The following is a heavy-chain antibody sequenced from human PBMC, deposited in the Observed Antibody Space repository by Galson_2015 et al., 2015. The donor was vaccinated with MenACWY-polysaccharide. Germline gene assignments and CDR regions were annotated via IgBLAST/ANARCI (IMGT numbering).Heavy chain of an antibody. D-gene: IGHD2-21*01. CDR3: AKGLSSFDF. V-gene: IGHV3-23*01. J-gene: IGHJ4*02. Sequence: SLRLSCAAPGFPFSRYAMTWVRQAPGKGLEWVSTFSGTDDNTYYAASVKGRFTISRDNSKNTLYLQMNSLRAEDTAIYYCAKGLSSFDFWGQGTLVTVSS. CDR1: GFPFSRYA. CDR2: FSGTDDNT.